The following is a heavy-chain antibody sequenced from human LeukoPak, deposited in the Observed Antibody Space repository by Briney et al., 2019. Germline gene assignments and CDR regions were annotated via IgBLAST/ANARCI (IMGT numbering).Heavy chain of an antibody. CDR3: ARAAKDYFDY. J-gene: IGHJ4*02. D-gene: IGHD2-15*01. Sequence: SETLSLTCTVSGGSISSYYWSWIRQPPGKGLEWIGYIYYSGSTNYNPSLKSRVTIPVDTSKNQFSLKLSSVTAADTAVYYCARAAKDYFDYWGQGTLVTVSS. CDR2: IYYSGST. V-gene: IGHV4-59*08. CDR1: GGSISSYY.